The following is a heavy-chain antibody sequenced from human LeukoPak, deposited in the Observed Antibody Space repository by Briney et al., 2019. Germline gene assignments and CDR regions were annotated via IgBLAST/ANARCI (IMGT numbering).Heavy chain of an antibody. V-gene: IGHV4-34*01. J-gene: IGHJ6*03. CDR3: ARHARIVVVPATYYYYMDV. Sequence: PSETLSLTCAVYGGSFSGYYWSWIRQPPGKGLEWIGEINHSGSTNYNPSLKSRVTISVDTSKNQFSLKLSSVTAADTAVYYCARHARIVVVPATYYYYMDVWGKGTTVTISS. CDR1: GGSFSGYY. D-gene: IGHD2-2*01. CDR2: INHSGST.